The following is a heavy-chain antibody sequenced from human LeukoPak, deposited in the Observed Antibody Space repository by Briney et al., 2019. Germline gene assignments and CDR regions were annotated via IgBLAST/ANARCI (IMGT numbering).Heavy chain of an antibody. CDR1: GYSFTNYW. V-gene: IGHV5-51*01. D-gene: IGHD3-10*01. J-gene: IGHJ5*02. CDR3: ARRRGFGELGTHWFDP. Sequence: GESLQISCQGSGYSFTNYWIGWVRQLPGKGLEWMGIIYPGDSDTRYSPSFQGQVTISADKSISTAYLQWSSLKASDTAMYYCARRRGFGELGTHWFDPWGQGTLVTVSS. CDR2: IYPGDSDT.